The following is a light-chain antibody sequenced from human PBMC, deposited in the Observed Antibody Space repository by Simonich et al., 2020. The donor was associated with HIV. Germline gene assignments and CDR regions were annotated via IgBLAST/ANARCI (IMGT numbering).Light chain of an antibody. J-gene: IGKJ3*01. CDR1: QIVLYSSNNKNY. CDR2: WAS. V-gene: IGKV4-1*01. Sequence: DIVMTQSPDSLAVSLGERATINCKSSQIVLYSSNNKNYLAWYKQKPGQPPKLLIYWASTRESGVPDRFSGSGSGTDFTLTISSLQAEDVAVYYCQHYYSTPFTFGPGTKVAIK. CDR3: QHYYSTPFT.